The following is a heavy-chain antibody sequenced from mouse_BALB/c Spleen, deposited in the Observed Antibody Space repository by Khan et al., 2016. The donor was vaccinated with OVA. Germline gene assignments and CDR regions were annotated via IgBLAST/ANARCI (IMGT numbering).Heavy chain of an antibody. J-gene: IGHJ2*01. D-gene: IGHD1-1*01. CDR1: GYSITSDYA. CDR3: ARVYGGDFDY. Sequence: EVQLQESGPGLVKPSQSLSLICTVTGYSITSDYAWNWIRQFPGNKLEWMGFISYSGNTNYNPSLKSRISITRDTSKNPFFLHLNSVTTEDTATYYCARVYGGDFDYWGQGTTLTVSS. V-gene: IGHV3-2*02. CDR2: ISYSGNT.